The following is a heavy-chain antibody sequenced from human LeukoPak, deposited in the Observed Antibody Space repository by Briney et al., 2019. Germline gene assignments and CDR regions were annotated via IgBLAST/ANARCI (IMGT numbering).Heavy chain of an antibody. Sequence: SETLSLTCTVSGGSFSSYYWSWIRQPPRKGLEWIGDIYYSGSTNYNPSLKSRVTISVDTSKNQFSLKLSSVTAADTAVYYCARAAGIAVAGPYFNWFDPWGQGTLVTVSS. CDR2: IYYSGST. J-gene: IGHJ5*02. D-gene: IGHD6-19*01. CDR3: ARAAGIAVAGPYFNWFDP. V-gene: IGHV4-59*01. CDR1: GGSFSSYY.